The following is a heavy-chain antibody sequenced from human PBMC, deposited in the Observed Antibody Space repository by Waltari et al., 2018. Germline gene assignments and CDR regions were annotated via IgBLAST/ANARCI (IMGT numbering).Heavy chain of an antibody. CDR1: GYTFTSYY. Sequence: QVQLVQSGAEVKKPGAAVKVSCKASGYTFTSYYMHWVRQAPGQGLEWMGIINPSGGTTTYAQEFQGRVTMTRDTSTSTVYMELSSLRSEDTAVYYCARGLGSGSYYGFWGQGTLVTVSS. CDR3: ARGLGSGSYYGF. D-gene: IGHD1-26*01. CDR2: INPSGGTT. V-gene: IGHV1-46*01. J-gene: IGHJ4*02.